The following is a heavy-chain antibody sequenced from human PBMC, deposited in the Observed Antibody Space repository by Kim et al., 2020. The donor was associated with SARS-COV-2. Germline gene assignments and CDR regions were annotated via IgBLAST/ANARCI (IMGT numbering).Heavy chain of an antibody. V-gene: IGHV4-39*01. CDR2: IYYSGST. J-gene: IGHJ4*02. D-gene: IGHD5-12*01. CDR1: GGSISSSSYY. Sequence: SETLSLTCTVSGGSISSSSYYWGWIRQPPGKGLEWIGSIYYSGSTYYNPSLKSRVTISVDTSKNQFSLKLSSVTAADTAVYYCARFVATLGIDYWGQGTL. CDR3: ARFVATLGIDY.